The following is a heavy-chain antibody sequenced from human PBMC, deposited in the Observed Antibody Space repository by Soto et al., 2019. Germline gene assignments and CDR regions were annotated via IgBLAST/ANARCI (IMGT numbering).Heavy chain of an antibody. CDR3: AKGATSTVTYIDY. Sequence: GGSLRLSCAASGFIFSSYAMHWVRQAPGKGLEWVAVISYDGSNKYYADSVKGRFTISRDNSKNTLYLQMNSLRPEDTAVYYCAKGATSTVTYIDYWGQGTLVTVSS. V-gene: IGHV3-30*18. D-gene: IGHD4-17*01. CDR2: ISYDGSNK. CDR1: GFIFSSYA. J-gene: IGHJ4*02.